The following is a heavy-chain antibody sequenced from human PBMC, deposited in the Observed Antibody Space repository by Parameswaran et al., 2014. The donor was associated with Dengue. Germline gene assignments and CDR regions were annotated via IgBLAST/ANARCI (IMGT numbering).Heavy chain of an antibody. CDR3: ARERTSSLGLYGMDV. J-gene: IGHJ6*02. D-gene: IGHD6-13*01. CDR2: INPSGGST. V-gene: IGHV1-46*01. Sequence: VRQAPGQGLEWMGIINPSGGSTSYAQKFQGRVTMTRDTSTSTVYMELSSLRSEDTAVYYCARERTSSLGLYGMDVWGQGTTVTVSS.